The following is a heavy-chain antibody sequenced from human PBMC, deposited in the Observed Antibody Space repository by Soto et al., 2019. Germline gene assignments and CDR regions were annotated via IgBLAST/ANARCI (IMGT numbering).Heavy chain of an antibody. CDR2: INPSGGRT. CDR1: GYMFTDYY. Sequence: ASVKVSCKASGYMFTDYYIHWVRQAPGQGLEWLGKINPSGGRTSLSQQFRGSVTMYAFPSIATASMELNMLTSVDTAVYYCARGESAHCADGVCSLSDYSTMDVWGQGTTVTVSS. J-gene: IGHJ6*02. D-gene: IGHD2-8*01. CDR3: ARGESAHCADGVCSLSDYSTMDV. V-gene: IGHV1-2*04.